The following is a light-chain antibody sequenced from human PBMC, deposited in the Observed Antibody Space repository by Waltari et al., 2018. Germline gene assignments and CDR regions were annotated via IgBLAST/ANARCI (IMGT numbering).Light chain of an antibody. V-gene: IGKV4-1*01. CDR2: WAS. J-gene: IGKJ1*01. CDR1: RSVLYSSNNKKY. Sequence: DIVMTQSPDSLAASLGETATITCRSSRSVLYSSNNKKYITWYQQKPGQPPKLLIYWASTRESGVPDRFSGSGSGTDFTLTISSLQAEDVAVYYCQQYYSTPWTFGQGTKVEIK. CDR3: QQYYSTPWT.